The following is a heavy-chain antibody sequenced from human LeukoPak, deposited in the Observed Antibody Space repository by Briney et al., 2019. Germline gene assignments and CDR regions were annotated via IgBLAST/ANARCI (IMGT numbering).Heavy chain of an antibody. CDR1: GFTFSSYA. V-gene: IGHV3-30-3*01. CDR2: ISYDGSNK. CDR3: ARSGSDSSSWSGSYFDY. Sequence: GGSLRLSCAASGFTFSSYAMHWVRQAPGKGLEWVAVISYDGSNKYYADSVKGRFTISRDNSKNTLYLQMNSLRAEDTAVYYCARSGSDSSSWSGSYFDYWGQGTLVTVSS. J-gene: IGHJ4*02. D-gene: IGHD6-13*01.